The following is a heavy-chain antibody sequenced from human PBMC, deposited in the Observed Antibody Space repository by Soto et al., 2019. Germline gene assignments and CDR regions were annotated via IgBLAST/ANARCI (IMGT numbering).Heavy chain of an antibody. D-gene: IGHD2-8*01. CDR3: AKDLGYCTNGVCYTPFDYHYYGMDV. V-gene: IGHV3-23*01. CDR2: ISGSGGST. CDR1: GFTFSSYA. Sequence: EVQLLESGGGLVQPGGSLRLSCAASGFTFSSYAMSWVRQAPGKGLEWVSAISGSGGSTYYADSVKGRFTISRDNSKNTLYLQMNSLRAEDTAVYYCAKDLGYCTNGVCYTPFDYHYYGMDVWGQGTTVTVSS. J-gene: IGHJ6*02.